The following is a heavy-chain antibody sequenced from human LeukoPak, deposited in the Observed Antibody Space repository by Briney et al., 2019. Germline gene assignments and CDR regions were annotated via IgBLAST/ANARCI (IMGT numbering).Heavy chain of an antibody. V-gene: IGHV3-33*01. Sequence: GGSLRLSCAASGFTFSSYGMHWVRQAPGKGLEWVAVVWYDGSSKDYADSVKGRFTISRDNSKNTLYLQMNSLRAEDTAVYYCATGGRSSRWFGVDYWGQGTLVTVSS. CDR3: ATGGRSSRWFGVDY. J-gene: IGHJ4*02. D-gene: IGHD6-13*01. CDR2: VWYDGSSK. CDR1: GFTFSSYG.